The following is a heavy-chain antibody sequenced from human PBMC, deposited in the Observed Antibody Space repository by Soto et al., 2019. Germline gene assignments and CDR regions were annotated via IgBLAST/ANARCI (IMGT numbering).Heavy chain of an antibody. Sequence: EVQVVASGGGLVQPGGSLRLSCAASGFTFSRYWMSWVRQAPGTGLDWVANIKEDGSEKYYVDSVKGRFTISRDNAKNSMYLQMNTLRAEDTAVYYCARGRWFGELFYFDCWGQGTLVTVSS. J-gene: IGHJ4*02. CDR1: GFTFSRYW. CDR2: IKEDGSEK. V-gene: IGHV3-7*01. CDR3: ARGRWFGELFYFDC. D-gene: IGHD3-10*01.